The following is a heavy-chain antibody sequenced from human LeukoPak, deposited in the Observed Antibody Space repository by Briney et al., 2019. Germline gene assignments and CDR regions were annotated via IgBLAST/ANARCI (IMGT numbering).Heavy chain of an antibody. J-gene: IGHJ4*02. Sequence: SQTLSLTCAISGDSFSSNSAAWNWIRQSPSRGLEWLGRTYYRSKWYNDYAVSVKSRIAINPDTSKDQFSLQLNSATPEDTALYYCGRDTGFDFDYWGQGTLVTVSS. CDR3: GRDTGFDFDY. V-gene: IGHV6-1*01. D-gene: IGHD2-8*02. CDR1: GDSFSSNSAA. CDR2: TYYRSKWYN.